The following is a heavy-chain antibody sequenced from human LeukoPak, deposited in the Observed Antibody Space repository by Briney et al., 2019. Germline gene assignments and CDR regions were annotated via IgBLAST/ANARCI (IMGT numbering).Heavy chain of an antibody. CDR1: GCSISSGGYY. D-gene: IGHD6-6*01. CDR2: IYYSGST. Sequence: PSETLSLTRTVSGCSISSGGYYWSWIRQHPGKGLEWIGYIYYSGSTYYNPALNRRVTISVDTSKNQFSLKLRSVTAADTAVYYCARDREIAARPGWFDPWGQGTLVTVSS. J-gene: IGHJ5*02. CDR3: ARDREIAARPGWFDP. V-gene: IGHV4-31*03.